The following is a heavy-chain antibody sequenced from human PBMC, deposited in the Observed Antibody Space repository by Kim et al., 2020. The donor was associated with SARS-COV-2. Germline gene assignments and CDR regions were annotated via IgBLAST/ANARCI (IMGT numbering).Heavy chain of an antibody. D-gene: IGHD4-17*01. CDR3: ARGSTVTDY. Sequence: GSTNYNPSLKSRVTISVDTSKNQFSLKLSSVTAADTAVYYCARGSTVTDYWGQGTLVTVSS. J-gene: IGHJ4*02. CDR2: GST. V-gene: IGHV4-61*02.